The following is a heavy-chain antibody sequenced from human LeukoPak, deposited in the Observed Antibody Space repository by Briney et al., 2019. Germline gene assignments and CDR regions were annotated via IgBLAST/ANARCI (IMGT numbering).Heavy chain of an antibody. V-gene: IGHV4-39*01. CDR3: ARLVGAATDPFDY. CDR1: GGSISSRTNY. D-gene: IGHD1-26*01. Sequence: SETLSLTCTVSGGSISSRTNYWGWIRQPPGKGLEWIASIYYSGSTYYNPSLKSRVTISIDTSKNQFSLKLSSVTAADTAVYYCARLVGAATDPFDYWGQGTLVTVSS. J-gene: IGHJ4*02. CDR2: IYYSGST.